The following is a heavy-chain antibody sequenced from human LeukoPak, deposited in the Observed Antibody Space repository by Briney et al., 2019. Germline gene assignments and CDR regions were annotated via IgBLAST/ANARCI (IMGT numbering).Heavy chain of an antibody. Sequence: GSLRLSCAASGFTFSSYAMSWVRQAPGKGLEWVSAISGSGGSTYYADSVKGRFTISRDNSKNTLYLQMNSLKTEDTAVYYCTTDCSGGSCPFDYWGQGTLVTVSS. J-gene: IGHJ4*02. CDR2: ISGSGGST. D-gene: IGHD2-15*01. CDR1: GFTFSSYA. CDR3: TTDCSGGSCPFDY. V-gene: IGHV3-23*01.